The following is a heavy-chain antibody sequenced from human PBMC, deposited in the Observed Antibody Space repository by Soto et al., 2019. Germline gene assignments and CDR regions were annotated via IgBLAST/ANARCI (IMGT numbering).Heavy chain of an antibody. J-gene: IGHJ6*02. CDR1: GDSFSSYG. CDR3: AKEIGYKSGYYYYGMDV. D-gene: IGHD5-18*01. V-gene: IGHV1-69*12. CDR2: IIPIFGTP. Sequence: QVHLVQSGAEVKKPGSAVTVSCKASGDSFSSYGINWVRQAPGQGLEWMGGIIPIFGTPNYAQKLQGRVTITADESTSTAYMELRSLRSEDTGVYYCAKEIGYKSGYYYYGMDVWGQGTTVTVSS.